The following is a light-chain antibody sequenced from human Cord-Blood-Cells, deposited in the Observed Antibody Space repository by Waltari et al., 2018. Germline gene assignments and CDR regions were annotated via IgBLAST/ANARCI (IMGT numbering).Light chain of an antibody. Sequence: EIVLTQSPGTLSLSPGERATLSCRASQSVSSSYLAWYQQKPGQAPRLLIYGASSRATGIPDRFSGRWSGTDFTLTISSLEPEDFAVYYCQQYGSSRITFGQGTRLEIK. CDR3: QQYGSSRIT. V-gene: IGKV3-20*01. CDR1: QSVSSSY. J-gene: IGKJ5*01. CDR2: GAS.